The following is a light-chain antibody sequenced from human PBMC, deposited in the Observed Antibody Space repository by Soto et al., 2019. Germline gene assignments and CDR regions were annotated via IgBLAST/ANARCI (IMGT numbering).Light chain of an antibody. CDR1: QDITNY. V-gene: IGKV1-33*01. CDR3: QQYDNFPLT. Sequence: DIQVTQSPSSLSASVGDIVTFTFQASQDITNYLNWYQHKPGKAHELMIYDAYNLETGVPSRFSGSGSGTDFTFTISSLQTEDFATYYCQQYDNFPLTFGGGTKVDIK. J-gene: IGKJ4*01. CDR2: DAY.